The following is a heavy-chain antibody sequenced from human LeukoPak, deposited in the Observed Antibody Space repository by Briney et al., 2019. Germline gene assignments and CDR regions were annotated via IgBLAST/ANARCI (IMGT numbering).Heavy chain of an antibody. CDR3: ARAQGYSSSWGGNNWFDP. Sequence: GASVKVSCKASGYTFTGYYMHWVRQAPGQGLEWMGWINPNSGGTNYAQKFQGRVTMTRDTSISTAYMELSRLRSDDTAVYYCARAQGYSSSWGGNNWFDPWGQGTLVTVSS. D-gene: IGHD6-13*01. CDR2: INPNSGGT. J-gene: IGHJ5*02. CDR1: GYTFTGYY. V-gene: IGHV1-2*02.